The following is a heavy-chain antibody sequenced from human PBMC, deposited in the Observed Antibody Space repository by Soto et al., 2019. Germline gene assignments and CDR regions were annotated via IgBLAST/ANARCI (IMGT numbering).Heavy chain of an antibody. D-gene: IGHD3-10*01. CDR1: GGTFSSYA. CDR3: ARGRYYYGSGSSPLGYYYGMDV. Sequence: QVQLVQSGAEVKKPGSSVKVSCKASGGTFSSYAISWVRQAPGQGLEWMGGIIPIFGTANYAQKFQGRVTITADESTSTAYMELSSLRSEDTAVYYCARGRYYYGSGSSPLGYYYGMDVWGQGTTFTVSS. J-gene: IGHJ6*02. V-gene: IGHV1-69*12. CDR2: IIPIFGTA.